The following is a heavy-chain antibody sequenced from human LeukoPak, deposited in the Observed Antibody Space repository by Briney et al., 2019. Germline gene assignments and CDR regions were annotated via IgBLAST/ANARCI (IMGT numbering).Heavy chain of an antibody. V-gene: IGHV3-21*01. CDR1: GFTFSSYE. CDR2: ISRSSIYI. CDR3: ARGRYDSSGYYPIFDF. D-gene: IGHD3-22*01. Sequence: PGGSLRLSCAASGFTFSSYEMNWVRQAPGKGLEWVSSISRSSIYIYYANSVKGRFTISRDNAKKSLYLQMNSLRAEDTAVYYCARGRYDSSGYYPIFDFWGQGTLVTVSS. J-gene: IGHJ4*02.